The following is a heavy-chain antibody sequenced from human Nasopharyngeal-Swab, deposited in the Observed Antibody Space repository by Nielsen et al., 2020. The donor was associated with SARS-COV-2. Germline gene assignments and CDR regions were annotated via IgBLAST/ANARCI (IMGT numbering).Heavy chain of an antibody. Sequence: GSLRLSCAASGFTFTNAWMSWVRQAPGRGLEWVGRIKAKADGGTTDYAAAVEGRFNVSRDDSKSTLYLQMNSLKTDDTAVYFCTTAPFCSSTSWCFDSWGRGTLVTVSS. V-gene: IGHV3-15*01. J-gene: IGHJ4*02. CDR1: GFTFTNAW. CDR2: IKAKADGGTT. CDR3: TTAPFCSSTSWCFDS. D-gene: IGHD2-2*01.